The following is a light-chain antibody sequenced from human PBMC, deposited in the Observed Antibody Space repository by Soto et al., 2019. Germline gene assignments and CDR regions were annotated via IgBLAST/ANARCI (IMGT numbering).Light chain of an antibody. V-gene: IGLV2-14*01. Sequence: QSALTQPASVSGSPGQSITISCTGTNSDLGGYNYVSWYQQHPVKAPKLIIYDVSNRPSGVSNRCSGSKYGNTASLTIYGVQAEDEADYDCSSYTSSRTVVFGTGTKVPVL. CDR1: NSDLGGYNY. CDR2: DVS. CDR3: SSYTSSRTVV. J-gene: IGLJ1*01.